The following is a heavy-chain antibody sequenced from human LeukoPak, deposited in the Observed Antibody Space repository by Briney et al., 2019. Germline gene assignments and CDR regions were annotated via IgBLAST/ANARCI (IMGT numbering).Heavy chain of an antibody. CDR2: IRSKAYGGTT. CDR1: GFTFGDYV. Sequence: GGSLRLSCTASGFTFGDYVMSWVRQAPGKGLEWVGFIRSKAYGGTTKNAASVKGRFTISRDDSRSIAYLQMDSLKTEDTAVYYCTRRYNYDSSGYYYVRDAFDIWGQGTMVTVSS. CDR3: TRRYNYDSSGYYYVRDAFDI. D-gene: IGHD3-22*01. V-gene: IGHV3-49*04. J-gene: IGHJ3*02.